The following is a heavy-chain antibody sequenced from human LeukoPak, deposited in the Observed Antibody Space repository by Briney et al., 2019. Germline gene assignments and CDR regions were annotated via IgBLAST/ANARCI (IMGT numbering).Heavy chain of an antibody. J-gene: IGHJ4*02. CDR2: IIPIFGTA. V-gene: IGHV1-69*05. CDR1: GGTFSSYA. Sequence: SVKVSCKASGGTFSSYAISWVRQAPGQGLEWMGGIIPIFGTANYAQKFQGRVTITTDESTSTAYMELSSLRSEDTAVYYCARSPRSYCSSTSCYTFDYWGQGTLVTVSS. D-gene: IGHD2-2*02. CDR3: ARSPRSYCSSTSCYTFDY.